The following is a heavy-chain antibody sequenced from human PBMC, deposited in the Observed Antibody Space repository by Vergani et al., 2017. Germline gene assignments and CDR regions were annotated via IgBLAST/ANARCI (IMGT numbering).Heavy chain of an antibody. V-gene: IGHV3-21*01. CDR2: IRGNHDDV. J-gene: IGHJ3*01. CDR3: VRGGRVSRT. CDR1: VFSFPGYA. D-gene: IGHD3-10*01. Sequence: EVQLLESGGGLVQPGGSLRLSCEASVFSFPGYAMSWVRQAPGKGLEWVSSIRGNHDDVYFADSVKGRFTISRDNANNSLYLDMSSLRAEDTAVYYCVRGGRVSRTWGQGTLVAVSS.